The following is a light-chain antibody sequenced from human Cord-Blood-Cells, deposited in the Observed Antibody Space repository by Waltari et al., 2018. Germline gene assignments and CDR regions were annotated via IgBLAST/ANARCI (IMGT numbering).Light chain of an antibody. CDR2: DVS. V-gene: IGLV2-14*03. J-gene: IGLJ1*01. Sequence: QSALTQPASVSGSPGQSITISCTGTSRDVGGYNYVSWYQQHPGKAPKLMIYDVSNLPSGVSNRFSGSKSGNTASLTISGLQAEDEADYYCSSYTSSSTYVFGTGTKVTVL. CDR3: SSYTSSSTYV. CDR1: SRDVGGYNY.